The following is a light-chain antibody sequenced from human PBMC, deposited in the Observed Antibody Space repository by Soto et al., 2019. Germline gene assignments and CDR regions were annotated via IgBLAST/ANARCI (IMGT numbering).Light chain of an antibody. Sequence: QSVLTQPPSVSAAPGQKVTISCSGRTSNIGNNYVAWYQQLPGTAPKLLIYENDKRPSGIPDRFSGSKSGTSATLDITGLQTGDEADYYCGTWDSSLSAGVFGGGTKSPS. V-gene: IGLV1-51*02. CDR3: GTWDSSLSAGV. CDR2: END. CDR1: TSNIGNNY. J-gene: IGLJ3*02.